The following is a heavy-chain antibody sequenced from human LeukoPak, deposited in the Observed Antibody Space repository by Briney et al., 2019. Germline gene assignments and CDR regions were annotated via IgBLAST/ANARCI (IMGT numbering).Heavy chain of an antibody. CDR2: IYYTGST. V-gene: IGHV4-39*01. Sequence: SETLSLTCTVSGGSISSGTYYWGWIRQPPGKGLEWVGNIYYTGSTFYNPSLKSRVTISVDTPMNQFSLKLSSVTAADTAVYYCARKYCSTTSCYIAADWFDPWGQGTLVTVSS. J-gene: IGHJ5*02. CDR3: ARKYCSTTSCYIAADWFDP. D-gene: IGHD2-2*02. CDR1: GGSISSGTYY.